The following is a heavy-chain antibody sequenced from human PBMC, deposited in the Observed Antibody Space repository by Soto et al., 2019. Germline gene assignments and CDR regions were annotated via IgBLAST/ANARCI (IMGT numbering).Heavy chain of an antibody. V-gene: IGHV1-69*06. Sequence: GXSVKVACKASGGPLISYAIIWVRQAPGQGLEWMGGIIPIFGTANYAQKFQGRVTITADKSTSTAYMELSSLRSEDTAVYYCARDQHGSGFSWGQGTLVTVSS. CDR3: ARDQHGSGFS. CDR1: GGPLISYA. CDR2: IIPIFGTA. D-gene: IGHD3-10*01. J-gene: IGHJ5*02.